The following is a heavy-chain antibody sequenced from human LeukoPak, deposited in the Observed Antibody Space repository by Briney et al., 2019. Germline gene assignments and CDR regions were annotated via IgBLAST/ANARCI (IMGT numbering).Heavy chain of an antibody. Sequence: GGSLRLSCAASGFTFRNSAMHWVRQAPGRGLEYVSGITSNGGNTYYSNSVKGRFTISRDNSKNTLYLQMGSLGPDDMAVYYCAKWYNSLDVWGRGTTVTVSS. CDR2: ITSNGGNT. D-gene: IGHD1-1*01. CDR1: GFTFRNSA. J-gene: IGHJ6*02. V-gene: IGHV3-64*01. CDR3: AKWYNSLDV.